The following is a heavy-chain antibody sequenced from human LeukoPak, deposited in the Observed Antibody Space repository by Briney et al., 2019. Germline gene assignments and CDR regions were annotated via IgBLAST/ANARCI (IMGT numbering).Heavy chain of an antibody. CDR3: ARGRTYVDY. Sequence: SETLSLTCTVSGGSISSYYWSWLRQPPGKGLEWIGYMYYSGNTNYNPSLKSRVTISIDTSKNQFSLKLSSVTAADMAVYYCARGRTYVDYWGQGTLVTVSS. D-gene: IGHD1-26*01. CDR1: GGSISSYY. J-gene: IGHJ4*02. V-gene: IGHV4-59*08. CDR2: MYYSGNT.